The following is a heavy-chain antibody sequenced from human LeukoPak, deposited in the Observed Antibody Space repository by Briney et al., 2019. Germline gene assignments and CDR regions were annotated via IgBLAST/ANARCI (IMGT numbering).Heavy chain of an antibody. J-gene: IGHJ4*02. D-gene: IGHD5-12*01. Sequence: GGSLRFSCAASGFTFSSYWMSWVRQAPGKGLEWVANIKQDGSEKYYVDSVKGRFTISRDNAKNSLYLQMNSLRAEDTAVYYCAKNPGGYDYRFDYWGQGTLVTVSS. V-gene: IGHV3-7*01. CDR2: IKQDGSEK. CDR1: GFTFSSYW. CDR3: AKNPGGYDYRFDY.